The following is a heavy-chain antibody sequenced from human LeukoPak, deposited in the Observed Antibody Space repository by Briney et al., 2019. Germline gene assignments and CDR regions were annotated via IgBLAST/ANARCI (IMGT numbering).Heavy chain of an antibody. CDR3: ARVNPITIAVAGLLDY. J-gene: IGHJ4*02. Sequence: GGSLRLSFAASGFTFDDYGMSWVRQAPGKGLEWVSSISSSSSYIYYADSVKGRFTISRDNAKNSLYLQMNSLRAEDTAVYYCARVNPITIAVAGLLDYWGQGTLVTVSS. D-gene: IGHD6-19*01. V-gene: IGHV3-21*01. CDR2: ISSSSSYI. CDR1: GFTFDDYG.